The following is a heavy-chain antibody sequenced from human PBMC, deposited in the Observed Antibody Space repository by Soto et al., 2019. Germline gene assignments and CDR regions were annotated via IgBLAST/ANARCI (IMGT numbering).Heavy chain of an antibody. Sequence: EVQLVESGGGLVQPGRSLRLSCAASGFTFDDYAMHWVRQAPGKGLEWVSGISWNSGSIGYAVSVKGRFTISRDNAKNALYLQMNILRAEDTPLFLCAKDYDSVSGQRFDYWGQGTLVTVSS. V-gene: IGHV3-9*01. D-gene: IGHD3-9*01. CDR3: AKDYDSVSGQRFDY. CDR1: GFTFDDYA. J-gene: IGHJ4*02. CDR2: ISWNSGSI.